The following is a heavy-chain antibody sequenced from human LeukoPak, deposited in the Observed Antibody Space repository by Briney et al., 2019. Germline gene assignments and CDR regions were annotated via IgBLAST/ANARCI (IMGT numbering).Heavy chain of an antibody. CDR1: GFTFSRFS. J-gene: IGHJ3*02. Sequence: GGSLRLSCAGSGFTFSRFSMIWVRQAPGKGLEWVASISSGNHHTYHADSVKGRFTVSRDNDTNSLFLQMNSLRAEDTALYYCATRLTADSYEASDIWGQGTMVTVSS. V-gene: IGHV3-21*06. CDR2: ISSGNHHT. CDR3: ATRLTADSYEASDI. D-gene: IGHD6-13*01.